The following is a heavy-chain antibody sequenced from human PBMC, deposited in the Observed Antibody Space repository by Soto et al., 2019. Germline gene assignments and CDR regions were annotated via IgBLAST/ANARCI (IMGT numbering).Heavy chain of an antibody. Sequence: QVQLVESGGGVVQPGRSLRLSCAASGFTFSSYGMHWVRQAPGKGLEWVAVISYDGSNKYYADSVKGRFTISRDNSKNTLYLQMNSLRAEDTAVYYCAKDRSVGATLRDFAYWGQGTLVTVSS. V-gene: IGHV3-30*18. D-gene: IGHD1-26*01. CDR3: AKDRSVGATLRDFAY. CDR2: ISYDGSNK. J-gene: IGHJ4*02. CDR1: GFTFSSYG.